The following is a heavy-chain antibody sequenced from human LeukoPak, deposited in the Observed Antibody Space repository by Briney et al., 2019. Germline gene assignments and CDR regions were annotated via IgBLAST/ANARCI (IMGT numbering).Heavy chain of an antibody. D-gene: IGHD6-6*01. CDR1: GGSISSHS. V-gene: IGHV4-59*11. CDR2: IYYSGST. J-gene: IGHJ5*02. Sequence: PSETLSLACTVSGGSISSHSWSWIRQPPGKGLEWTGYIYYSGSTNYNPSLKSRVTISVDTPKNQFSLKLSSVTAADTAVYYCARDQRGYGIAARPAWFDPWGQGTLVTVSS. CDR3: ARDQRGYGIAARPAWFDP.